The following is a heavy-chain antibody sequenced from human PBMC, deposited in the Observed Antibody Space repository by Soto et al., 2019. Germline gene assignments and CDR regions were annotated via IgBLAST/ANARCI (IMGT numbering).Heavy chain of an antibody. V-gene: IGHV3-66*01. CDR2: IYAGGDT. Sequence: GGSLRLSCAASGFTVSSGYMSWFRQAPGKRLEWVSVIYAGGDTFYADSVKGRFTISRDNSENTLYLQMNSLRVEDTAVYYCALHCTGRNCFGYRGQGTLVTVSS. D-gene: IGHD2-8*02. CDR3: ALHCTGRNCFGY. CDR1: GFTVSSGY. J-gene: IGHJ4*02.